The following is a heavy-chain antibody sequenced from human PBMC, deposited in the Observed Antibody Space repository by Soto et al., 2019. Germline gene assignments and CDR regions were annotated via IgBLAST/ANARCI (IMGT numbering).Heavy chain of an antibody. CDR1: GLALQRSY. Sequence: RSSCAALGLALQRSYLSWVGKGPGKXLEWGAAVNQVRSAKYYDDSEKGRFTISIDNAENSLYVQMNILRGEVTAVYYCAKYCAYAITYYCSPDRLDHWGQGTLVTVSS. CDR3: AKYCAYAITYYCSPDRLDH. D-gene: IGHD2-8*01. J-gene: IGHJ1*01. V-gene: IGHV3-7*01. CDR2: VNQVRSAK.